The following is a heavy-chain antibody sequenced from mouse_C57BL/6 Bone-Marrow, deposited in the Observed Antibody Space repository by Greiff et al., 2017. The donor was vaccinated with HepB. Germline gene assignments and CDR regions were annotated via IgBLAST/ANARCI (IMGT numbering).Heavy chain of an antibody. CDR2: ISSGSSTI. D-gene: IGHD1-1*01. CDR3: ARGLYYYGSSYYAMDY. Sequence: EVHLVESGGGLVKPGGSLKLSCAASGFTFSDYGMHWVRQAPEKGLEWVAYISSGSSTIYYADTVKGRFTISRVNAKNTLFLQMTSLRSEDTAMYYCARGLYYYGSSYYAMDYWGQGTSVTVSS. V-gene: IGHV5-17*01. CDR1: GFTFSDYG. J-gene: IGHJ4*01.